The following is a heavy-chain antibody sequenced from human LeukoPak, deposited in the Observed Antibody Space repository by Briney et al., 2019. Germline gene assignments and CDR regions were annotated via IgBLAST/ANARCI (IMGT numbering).Heavy chain of an antibody. V-gene: IGHV3-30*04. J-gene: IGHJ4*02. CDR1: GFTFSSYA. Sequence: GRSLGLSCAASGFTFSSYAMHWVRQAPGKGLEWVALISFDGSDKYYADSVKGRFTISRDNAKNSLYLQMNSLRAEDTAVYYCAKDLRITMIVVVIDRAGEFDYWGQGTLVTVSS. D-gene: IGHD3-22*01. CDR3: AKDLRITMIVVVIDRAGEFDY. CDR2: ISFDGSDK.